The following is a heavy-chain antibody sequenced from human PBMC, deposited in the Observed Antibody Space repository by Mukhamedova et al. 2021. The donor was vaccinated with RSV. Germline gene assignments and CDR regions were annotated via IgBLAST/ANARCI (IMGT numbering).Heavy chain of an antibody. CDR2: ISGNGMYI. Sequence: MNWVRQVPGKGLEWVSSISGNGMYITYSDSVKGRFTISRDNTKNSLYLQMDSLRVEDTALYYCARDTRPWIRGPSYYFDFWGQGT. CDR3: ARDTRPWIRGPSYYFDF. D-gene: IGHD5-18*01. J-gene: IGHJ4*02. V-gene: IGHV3-21*06.